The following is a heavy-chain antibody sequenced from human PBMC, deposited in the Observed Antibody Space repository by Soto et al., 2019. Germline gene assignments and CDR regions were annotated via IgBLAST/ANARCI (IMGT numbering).Heavy chain of an antibody. D-gene: IGHD4-17*01. CDR1: GGSISSSNW. CDR3: ARQKGNDYGDHEGPNWFDP. V-gene: IGHV4-4*02. J-gene: IGHJ5*02. Sequence: PSETLSLTCAVSGGSISSSNWWSWFRQPPGKGLEWIGEIYHSGSTNYNPSLKSRVTISVDKSKNQFSLKLSSVTAADTAVYYCARQKGNDYGDHEGPNWFDPWGQGTLVTVSS. CDR2: IYHSGST.